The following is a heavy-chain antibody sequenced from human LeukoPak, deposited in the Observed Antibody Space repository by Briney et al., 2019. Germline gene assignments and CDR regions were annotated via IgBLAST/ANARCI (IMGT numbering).Heavy chain of an antibody. CDR1: GYSFVFFG. J-gene: IGHJ5*02. V-gene: IGHV1-18*01. Sequence: GASVKVSCKASGYSFVFFGVSWVRQAPGQGLEWMGWINSHNGNTNYAERLQGRVTMTTDTSTSTSYMELRSLRSDDTAVYYCARDEEQQLVRGFDPWGQGTLVTVSS. D-gene: IGHD6-13*01. CDR3: ARDEEQQLVRGFDP. CDR2: INSHNGNT.